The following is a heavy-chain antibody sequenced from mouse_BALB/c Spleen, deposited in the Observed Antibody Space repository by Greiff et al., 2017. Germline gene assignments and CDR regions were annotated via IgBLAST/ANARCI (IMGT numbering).Heavy chain of an antibody. CDR1: GYAFTNYL. CDR2: INPGSGGT. CDR3: ARRGYGSTFAY. Sequence: QVQLQQSGAELVRPGTSVKVSCKASGYAFTNYLIEWVKQRPGQGLEWIGVINPGSGGTNYNEKFKGKATLTADKSSSTAYMQLSSLTSDDSAVYFCARRGYGSTFAYWGQGTLVTVSA. D-gene: IGHD1-1*01. J-gene: IGHJ3*01. V-gene: IGHV1-54*01.